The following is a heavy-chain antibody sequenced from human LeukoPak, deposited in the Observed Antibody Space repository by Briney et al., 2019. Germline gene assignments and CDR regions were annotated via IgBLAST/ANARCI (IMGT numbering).Heavy chain of an antibody. V-gene: IGHV3-30*02. D-gene: IGHD3-9*01. CDR1: GFTFSIYG. CDR3: AKDSLTDIDY. J-gene: IGHJ4*02. Sequence: GGSLRLSCTASGFTFSIYGMYWVRHAPGKGLEWVAFIRHDGTIKYYADSVKGRFTISRDNSENTLYLQLNSLRAEDTAVYYCAKDSLTDIDYWGQGTLVTVSS. CDR2: IRHDGTIK.